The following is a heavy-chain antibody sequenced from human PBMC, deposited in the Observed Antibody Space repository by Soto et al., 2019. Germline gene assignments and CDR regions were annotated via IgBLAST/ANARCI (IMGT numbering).Heavy chain of an antibody. V-gene: IGHV4-34*01. J-gene: IGHJ4*02. CDR3: AIECSSTRWLPVDC. CDR2: ISQIGIT. CDR1: VGYFSDSY. Sequence: EALSLTCTVYVGYFSDSYWRWIRQTPGKGLEWMGEISQIGITNYNPSLKSRVTISVDTPKNPFSLKLSRLSPADTGVYYCAIECSSTRWLPVDCWGQGT. D-gene: IGHD2-2*01.